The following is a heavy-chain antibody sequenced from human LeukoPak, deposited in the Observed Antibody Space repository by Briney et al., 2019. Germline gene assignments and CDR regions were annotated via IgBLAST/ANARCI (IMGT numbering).Heavy chain of an antibody. CDR3: ARAPLYATGVIGFGY. CDR2: IYYSGST. Sequence: SETLSLTCTVSGGSITISSYYWGWIRQPPGKGLEWIGSIYYSGSTYYNPSLKSRVTLSVDTSKNQFSLKLSSVTAADTAVYYCARAPLYATGVIGFGYWGQGTLVTVSS. D-gene: IGHD3-16*02. V-gene: IGHV4-39*07. CDR1: GGSITISSYY. J-gene: IGHJ4*02.